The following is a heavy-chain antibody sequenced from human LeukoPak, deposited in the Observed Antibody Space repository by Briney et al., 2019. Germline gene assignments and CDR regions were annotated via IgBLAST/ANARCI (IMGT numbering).Heavy chain of an antibody. Sequence: SETLSLTCTVSGGSISSSSYYWGWIRQPPGKGLAWIASISYSGSTYYNPSLKSRVTISADTSKNQFSLKLSSVTAADTAVYYYARHGTAAGTWGQGTLVTVPS. CDR1: GGSISSSSYY. CDR2: ISYSGST. V-gene: IGHV4-39*01. J-gene: IGHJ4*02. CDR3: ARHGTAAGT. D-gene: IGHD6-13*01.